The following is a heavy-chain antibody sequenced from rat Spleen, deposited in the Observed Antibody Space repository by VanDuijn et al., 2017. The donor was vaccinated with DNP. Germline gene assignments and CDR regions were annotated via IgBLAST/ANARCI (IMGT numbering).Heavy chain of an antibody. V-gene: IGHV2-6*01. CDR2: MASGGST. J-gene: IGHJ4*01. D-gene: IGHD3-2*01. CDR1: GLSLTSYS. CDR3: ARLAVGAMDA. Sequence: QVQLMESGPGLVQPSQTLSLTCTVSGLSLTSYSVNWIRQPPGKGLEWIAAMASGGSTYYNSALKSRLSISRDTSKSQVFLKMNSLQTEDTAMYFCARLAVGAMDAWGQGTSVTVSS.